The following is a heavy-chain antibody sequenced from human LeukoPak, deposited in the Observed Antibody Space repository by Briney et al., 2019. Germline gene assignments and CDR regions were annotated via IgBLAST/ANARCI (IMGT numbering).Heavy chain of an antibody. Sequence: SETLSLTCAVYGGSISSFYWTWIRQPAGKGLEWIGRIYTSGSTNYNPSLKSRVTMSVDTSKNQFSLKLSSVTAADTAVYYCARDVVAAAGTWDYWGQGTLVTVSS. CDR1: GGSISSFY. J-gene: IGHJ4*02. CDR2: IYTSGST. D-gene: IGHD6-13*01. CDR3: ARDVVAAAGTWDY. V-gene: IGHV4-4*07.